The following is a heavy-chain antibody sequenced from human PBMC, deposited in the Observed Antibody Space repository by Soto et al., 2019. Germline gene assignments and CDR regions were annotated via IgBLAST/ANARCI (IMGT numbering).Heavy chain of an antibody. CDR2: MNPNTGNT. D-gene: IGHD6-19*01. Sequence: QVQLVQSGAEVKKPGASVKVSCKSSGYTFTSYDINWVRQATGQGLEWMGWMNPNTGNTGYAQKFQGRITMTRDTSISTGYMELSRLRSEDTAVYYCARHPVAHLLGFDYWGQGTLVTVSS. CDR3: ARHPVAHLLGFDY. V-gene: IGHV1-8*01. J-gene: IGHJ4*02. CDR1: GYTFTSYD.